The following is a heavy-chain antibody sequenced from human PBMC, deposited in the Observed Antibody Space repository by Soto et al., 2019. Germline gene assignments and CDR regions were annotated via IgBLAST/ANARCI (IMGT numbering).Heavy chain of an antibody. V-gene: IGHV2-5*02. Sequence: SGPTLVNPTQTLTLTCTFSGFSLSTSGVGVGWIRQPPGKALEWLALIYWDDDKRYSPSLKSRLTITKDTSKNQVVLTMTNMDPVDTATYYCAHRQVVVVAATYGWFDPWGQGTLVTVSS. CDR3: AHRQVVVVAATYGWFDP. J-gene: IGHJ5*02. CDR1: GFSLSTSGVG. D-gene: IGHD2-15*01. CDR2: IYWDDDK.